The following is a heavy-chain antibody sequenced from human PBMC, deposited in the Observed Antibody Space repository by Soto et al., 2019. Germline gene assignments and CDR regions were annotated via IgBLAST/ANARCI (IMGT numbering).Heavy chain of an antibody. CDR1: GFTFSSYG. V-gene: IGHV3-30*18. D-gene: IGHD1-1*01. CDR2: ISYDGSNK. Sequence: GGSLRLSCAASGFTFSSYGMHWVRQAPGKGLEWVAVISYDGSNKYYADSVKGRFTISRDNSKNTLYLQMNSLRAEDTAVYYCAKDQKNGQTAYYGMDVWGQGTTVTVSS. J-gene: IGHJ6*02. CDR3: AKDQKNGQTAYYGMDV.